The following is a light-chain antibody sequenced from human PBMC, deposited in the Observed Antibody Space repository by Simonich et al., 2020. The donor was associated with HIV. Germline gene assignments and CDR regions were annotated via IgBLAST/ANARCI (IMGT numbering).Light chain of an antibody. J-gene: IGKJ1*01. Sequence: DIQMTQSPSSLSASVGHRVTITCRASQGSSNGFSWYQQKPGQAPTLLIYAASSLQSGVPSRFSGSGSGTDVTLTISSLQPEDVATYYCLQDYTTSWTFGQGTKVEIK. CDR2: AAS. CDR1: QGSSNG. CDR3: LQDYTTSWT. V-gene: IGKV1-27*01.